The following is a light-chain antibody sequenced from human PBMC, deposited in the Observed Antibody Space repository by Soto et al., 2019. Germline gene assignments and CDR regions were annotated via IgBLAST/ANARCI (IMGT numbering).Light chain of an antibody. J-gene: IGKJ1*01. V-gene: IGKV2-30*01. CDR3: MQGTRWLWT. Sequence: DVVLTQSPLSLPVALGQPASISCRSSQSLVFSEGNTYLNWFQQRPGQSPRRLISKVSNRDSGVPDRFSGSGSGSDFTLKISRVEADDVGGYSCMQGTRWLWTFGQGTNVEIK. CDR2: KVS. CDR1: QSLVFSEGNTY.